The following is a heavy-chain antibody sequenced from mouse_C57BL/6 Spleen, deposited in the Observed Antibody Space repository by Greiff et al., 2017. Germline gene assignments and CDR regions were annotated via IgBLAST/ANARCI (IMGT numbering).Heavy chain of an antibody. CDR3: ARDRGVLDY. CDR1: GFTFSSYA. Sequence: EVKLMESGGGLVKPGGSLKLSCAASGFTFSSYAMSWVRQTPEKRLEWVATISDGGSYTYYPDNVKGRFTISRDNAKNNLYLQMSHLKSEDTAMYYCARDRGVLDYWGQGTTLTVSS. J-gene: IGHJ2*01. D-gene: IGHD3-1*01. V-gene: IGHV5-4*01. CDR2: ISDGGSYT.